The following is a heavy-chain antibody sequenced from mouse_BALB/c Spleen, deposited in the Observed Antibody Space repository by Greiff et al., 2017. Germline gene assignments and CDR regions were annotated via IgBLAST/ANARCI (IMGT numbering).Heavy chain of an antibody. Sequence: EVQGVESGGGLVQPGGSRKLSCAASGFTFSSFGMHWVRQAPERGLEWVAYISSGSSAIYYADTVKGRFTISTDNPKNTLFLQMTSLRSEDTAMYYCARRPELYWYFDVWGAGTTVTVSS. CDR2: ISSGSSAI. CDR3: ARRPELYWYFDV. J-gene: IGHJ1*01. CDR1: GFTFSSFG. V-gene: IGHV5-17*02.